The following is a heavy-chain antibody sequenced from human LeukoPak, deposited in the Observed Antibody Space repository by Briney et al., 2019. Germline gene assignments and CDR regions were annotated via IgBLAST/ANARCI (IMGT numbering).Heavy chain of an antibody. CDR1: GVCYSSYG. J-gene: IGHJ5*02. CDR3: ARVAAGTYWFDP. D-gene: IGHD6-13*01. V-gene: IGHV3-33*01. CDR2: IRYDRSNK. Sequence: PGGSLRLSCAASGVCYSSYGFDWVRQPPGKGLEWVAIIRYDRSNKYYAASVKDPFTISRDNYKNTLYLQMTSLRAEETAPYYWARVAAGTYWFDPWGQGTLVTVSS.